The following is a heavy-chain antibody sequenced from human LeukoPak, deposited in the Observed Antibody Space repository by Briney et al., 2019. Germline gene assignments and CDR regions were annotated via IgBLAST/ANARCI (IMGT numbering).Heavy chain of an antibody. J-gene: IGHJ4*02. CDR1: GYTFTGYY. D-gene: IGHD5-18*01. CDR2: INPNSGGT. CDR3: AREDTAMVEIDY. Sequence: ASVKVSCKASGYTFTGYYMHWVRQAPGQGLEWMGRINPNSGGTNYAQKFRGRVTMTRDTSISTAYMELSRLRSDDTAVYYCAREDTAMVEIDYWGQGTLVTVSS. V-gene: IGHV1-2*06.